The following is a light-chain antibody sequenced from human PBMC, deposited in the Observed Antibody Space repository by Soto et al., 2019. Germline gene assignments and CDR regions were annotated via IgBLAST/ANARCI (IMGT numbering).Light chain of an antibody. Sequence: IQLTHSPSSLSASVLYIVTFTCRASEDIIIYLVLYQQKPGAAPKLLIYAASALHSGFPSRFSGSGSGTEFTLTISSLQPEDFATYYFLQHNSYPWTFGQGTKVDIK. V-gene: IGKV1-9*01. CDR2: AAS. CDR3: LQHNSYPWT. CDR1: EDIIIY. J-gene: IGKJ1*01.